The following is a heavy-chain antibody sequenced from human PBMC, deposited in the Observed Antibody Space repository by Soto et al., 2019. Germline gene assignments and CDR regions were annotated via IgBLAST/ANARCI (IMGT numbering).Heavy chain of an antibody. D-gene: IGHD5-12*01. CDR1: GESFSGYY. CDR3: AGNIVATISSFDS. V-gene: IGHV4-34*01. J-gene: IGHJ4*02. Sequence: SETLSLTCAVYGESFSGYYWSWIRQPPGKGLEWIGEINHSGSTNYNPSLKSRVSMSVDTSKNQFSLKLNSVTAADTAVYYCAGNIVATISSFDSWGQGTLVTVSS. CDR2: INHSGST.